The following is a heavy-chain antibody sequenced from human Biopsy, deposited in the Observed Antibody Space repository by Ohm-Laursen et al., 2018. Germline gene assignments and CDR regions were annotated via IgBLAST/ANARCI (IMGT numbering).Heavy chain of an antibody. V-gene: IGHV4-38-2*01. CDR1: GFSISSGFH. Sequence: TLSPTCCVSGFSISSGFHWAWIRQPPGKGLERIGFIYRTGTTTYNPSFKSRVAMAVDTSKNQFSLTLNSVTAADTAVYYCARMKGRGYFDYWGQGTLVIVSS. CDR2: IYRTGTT. CDR3: ARMKGRGYFDY. J-gene: IGHJ4*02. D-gene: IGHD2-15*01.